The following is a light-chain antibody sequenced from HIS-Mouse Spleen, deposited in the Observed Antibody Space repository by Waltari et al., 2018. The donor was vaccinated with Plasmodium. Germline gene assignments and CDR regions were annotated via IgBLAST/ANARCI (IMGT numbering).Light chain of an antibody. CDR2: EVS. CDR1: SSDVGGYNY. Sequence: QSALTQPPSASGSPGQSVTIPCTGTSSDVGGYNYVPWYQQHPGNAPKLMIYEVSKRPSGVPDRFSGSKSGNTASLTVSGLQAEDEADYYCSSYAGSNNLVFGGGTQLTVL. CDR3: SSYAGSNNLV. V-gene: IGLV2-8*01. J-gene: IGLJ2*01.